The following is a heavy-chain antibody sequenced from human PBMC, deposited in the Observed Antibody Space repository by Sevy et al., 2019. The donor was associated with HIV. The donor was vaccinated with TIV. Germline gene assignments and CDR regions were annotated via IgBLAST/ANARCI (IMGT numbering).Heavy chain of an antibody. J-gene: IGHJ1*01. CDR2: ISATGGST. Sequence: GGSLRLSCAASGFTLTSYTMNWVRQAPGKGLEWVASISATGGSTYYADSVKGRFTISRDNFQNSLFLQMNSLRPEDTAVYYCALERLSSDVAEYFQNWGQGTLVTVSS. V-gene: IGHV3-23*01. D-gene: IGHD1-1*01. CDR1: GFTLTSYT. CDR3: ALERLSSDVAEYFQN.